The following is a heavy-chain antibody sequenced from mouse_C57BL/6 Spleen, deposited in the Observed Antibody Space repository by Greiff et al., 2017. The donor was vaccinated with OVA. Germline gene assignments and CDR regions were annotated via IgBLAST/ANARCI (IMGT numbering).Heavy chain of an antibody. CDR1: GYTFTSYG. CDR2: ISPRSGNN. J-gene: IGHJ2*01. Sequence: QVQLQQSGAELARPGASVQLSCKASGYTFTSYGISWVQQRTGQGLEWIGEISPRSGNNYSTDKFKGKATLTADKSSSTAYMELRSLTSEGSAVYFSAGSDSTGTDFDYWGQGTTLTVSS. D-gene: IGHD1-1*01. V-gene: IGHV1-81*01. CDR3: AGSDSTGTDFDY.